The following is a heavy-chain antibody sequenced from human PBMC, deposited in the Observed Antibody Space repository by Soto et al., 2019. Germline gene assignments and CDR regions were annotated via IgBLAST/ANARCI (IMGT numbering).Heavy chain of an antibody. D-gene: IGHD7-27*01. J-gene: IGHJ3*01. CDR2: IGGTDGDSDGVP. Sequence: VQLLESGGDLVQPGGSLRLSCVASGFILNNYAMSWVRQAPGKGLEWDSTIGGTDGDSDGVPWYEDSVKGRFTISRDSSANTLFLHMDKLRAEDSALYYCVKRGRNWGAFDFWGQGTTVVVSS. CDR1: GFILNNYA. V-gene: IGHV3-23*01. CDR3: VKRGRNWGAFDF.